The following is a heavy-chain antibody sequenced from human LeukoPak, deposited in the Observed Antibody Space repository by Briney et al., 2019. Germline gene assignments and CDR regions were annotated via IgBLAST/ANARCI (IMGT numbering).Heavy chain of an antibody. CDR3: ARDKAFGSRGWYFDYFDY. Sequence: GGSLRLSCAASGFTFSSYAMSWVRQAPGKGLEWVSAISGSGGSTYYADSVKGRFTISRDNSKNTLYLQMGSLRTEDTAIYYCARDKAFGSRGWYFDYFDYWGQGTLVTVSS. V-gene: IGHV3-23*01. D-gene: IGHD6-19*01. CDR2: ISGSGGST. J-gene: IGHJ4*02. CDR1: GFTFSSYA.